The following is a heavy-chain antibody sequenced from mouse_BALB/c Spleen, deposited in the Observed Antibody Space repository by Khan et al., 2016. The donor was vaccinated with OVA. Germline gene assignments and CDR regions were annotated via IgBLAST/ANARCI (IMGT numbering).Heavy chain of an antibody. CDR2: IWSDGST. CDR1: GFPLTNYG. Sequence: VKLEESGPGLVAPSQSLSITCTISGFPLTNYGIHWVRQPPGKGLEWLVVIWSDGSTNYNSALKSRLTISKDNSKNQIFLKMDSLQTDDTAMYFCARQPYYHYNIMDYWGQGTSVTVSS. CDR3: ARQPYYHYNIMDY. J-gene: IGHJ4*01. V-gene: IGHV2-6-1*01. D-gene: IGHD2-10*01.